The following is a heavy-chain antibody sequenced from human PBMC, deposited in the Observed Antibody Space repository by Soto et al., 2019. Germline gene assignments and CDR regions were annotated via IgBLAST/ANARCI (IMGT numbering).Heavy chain of an antibody. V-gene: IGHV3-9*01. CDR3: ARSIQDIVVVGAASGYDFDY. CDR1: GFTFDDYA. J-gene: IGHJ4*02. D-gene: IGHD2-15*01. CDR2: ISWNSGSI. Sequence: EVQLVESGGGLVQPGRSLRLSCAASGFTFDDYAMHWVRQAPGKGLEWVSGISWNSGSIGYADSVKGRFTISRDNAKNSLYLQINSLRAEDTDLYYCARSIQDIVVVGAASGYDFDYWGQGTLVTVSS.